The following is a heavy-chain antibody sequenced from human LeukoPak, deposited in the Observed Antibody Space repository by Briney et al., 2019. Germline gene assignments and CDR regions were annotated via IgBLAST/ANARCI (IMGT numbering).Heavy chain of an antibody. J-gene: IGHJ5*02. Sequence: SETLSLTCTVSGGSISSSSYYWGWIRQPPGKGLEWIGSIYYSGSTYYNPSLKSRVTISVDTSKNQFSLKLSSVTAADTAVYYCARGDPHYYDSSNYWFDPWGQGTLVTVSS. CDR3: ARGDPHYYDSSNYWFDP. V-gene: IGHV4-39*01. D-gene: IGHD3-22*01. CDR1: GGSISSSSYY. CDR2: IYYSGST.